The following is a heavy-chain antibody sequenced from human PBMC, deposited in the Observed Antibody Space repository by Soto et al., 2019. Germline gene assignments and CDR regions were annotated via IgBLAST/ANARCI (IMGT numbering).Heavy chain of an antibody. J-gene: IGHJ6*02. CDR3: ARAYCGGDCYYYYYYYGMDV. V-gene: IGHV1-69*06. CDR1: GGTFSSYA. Sequence: HVHLVQSGAELKTPASSVKVSCKASGGTFSSYAISWVRQAPGQGLEWMGGIIPIFGTANSAQKFQGRVTITADKYASTAPMGVRSLRSEDTSVYYCARAYCGGDCYYYYYYYGMDVWGQRTTVTVSS. CDR2: IIPIFGTA. D-gene: IGHD2-21*02.